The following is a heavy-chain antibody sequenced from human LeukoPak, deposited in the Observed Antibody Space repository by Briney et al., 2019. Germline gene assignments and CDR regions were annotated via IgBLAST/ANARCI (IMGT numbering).Heavy chain of an antibody. D-gene: IGHD5-24*01. V-gene: IGHV3-23*01. CDR3: AKDSLGGYNFDY. J-gene: IGHJ4*02. CDR1: GFTFSTYA. Sequence: GGSLRLSCAASGFTFSTYAMAWVRQAPGKGLEWVSTISNGAGTTSHADSVKGRFTISRDNSKNTLYLQMNSLRAEDTAVYYWAKDSLGGYNFDYWGQGTLVTVSS. CDR2: ISNGAGTT.